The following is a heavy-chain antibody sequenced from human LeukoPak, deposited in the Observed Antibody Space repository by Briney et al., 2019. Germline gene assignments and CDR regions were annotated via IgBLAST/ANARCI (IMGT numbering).Heavy chain of an antibody. CDR1: GYTFTSYY. Sequence: GASVKVSCKASGYTFTSYYMHWVRQAPGQGLEWMGIINPSGGSTSYAQKFQGRVTMTRDTSTSTVYMELSSLRSEDTAVYYCARNVYNYDFWSGYYYYYGMDVWGQGTTVTVSS. CDR3: ARNVYNYDFWSGYYYYYGMDV. J-gene: IGHJ6*02. V-gene: IGHV1-46*01. D-gene: IGHD3-3*01. CDR2: INPSGGST.